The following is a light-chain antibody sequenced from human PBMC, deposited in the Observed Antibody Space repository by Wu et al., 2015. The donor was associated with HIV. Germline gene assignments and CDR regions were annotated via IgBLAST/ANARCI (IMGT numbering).Light chain of an antibody. CDR2: DAS. V-gene: IGKV3-11*01. J-gene: IGKJ4*01. Sequence: EIVLTQSPATLSLSPGERATLSCRASQSVSSYLAWYQQKPDQAPRLLIYDASNRATGIPARFSGSGSGTDLTLTISSLEPEDFAVYYCQQRSNWPQLTFGGGTKVEIK. CDR3: QQRSNWPQLT. CDR1: QSVSSY.